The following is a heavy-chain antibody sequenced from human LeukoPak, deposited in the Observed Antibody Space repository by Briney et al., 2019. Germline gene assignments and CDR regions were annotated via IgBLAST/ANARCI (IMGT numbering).Heavy chain of an antibody. J-gene: IGHJ4*02. V-gene: IGHV4-59*01. CDR1: GGYISNYY. D-gene: IGHD3-22*01. CDR2: IYYSGST. Sequence: SETLSLTCTVSGGYISNYYWSWIRQPPGKGLEWIGYIYYSGSTNYNPSLKSRVTISVDTSKNQFSLKLSSVTAADTAVYYCARDLGYYYDSSGYLDWGLGTLVTVSS. CDR3: ARDLGYYYDSSGYLD.